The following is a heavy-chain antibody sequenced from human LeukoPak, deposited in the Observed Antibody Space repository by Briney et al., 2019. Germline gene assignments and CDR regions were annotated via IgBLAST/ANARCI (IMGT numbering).Heavy chain of an antibody. V-gene: IGHV3-74*01. CDR2: IITDGGST. Sequence: GGSLRLSCAASGFTFSSYWMYWVRQAPGKGLVWVSRIITDGGSTTYADSVKGRFTISRDNAKNTLYLQMNSLRAEDTAVYYCAREEQARYGDPVYYYYYGMDVWGQGTTVTVSS. CDR3: AREEQARYGDPVYYYYYGMDV. J-gene: IGHJ6*02. CDR1: GFTFSSYW. D-gene: IGHD4-17*01.